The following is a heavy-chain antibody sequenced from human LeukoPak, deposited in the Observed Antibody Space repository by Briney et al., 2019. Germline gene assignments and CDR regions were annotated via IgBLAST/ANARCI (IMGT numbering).Heavy chain of an antibody. D-gene: IGHD6-13*01. V-gene: IGHV1-8*01. CDR3: ARGASSSWYSVPPNPDC. CDR2: MNPNSGNT. J-gene: IGHJ4*02. CDR1: GYTFTSYD. Sequence: ASVKVSCKASGYTFTSYDINWVRQATGQGLEWMGWMNPNSGNTGYAQKFQGRVTMTRNTSISTAYMELSSLRSEDTAVYYCARGASSSWYSVPPNPDCWGQGTLVTVSS.